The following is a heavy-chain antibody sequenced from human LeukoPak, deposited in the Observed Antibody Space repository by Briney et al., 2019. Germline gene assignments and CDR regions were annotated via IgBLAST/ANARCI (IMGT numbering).Heavy chain of an antibody. Sequence: GGSLRLSCAASGFTFSSYGMHWGRQAPGKGLERVSVIWYDRSNKYYADSLKDRFTISRDNYKNTLYQQMNSLRAEDTAVYYCARESGIGYYSTHFDYWGQGNLVTVSS. CDR2: IWYDRSNK. D-gene: IGHD3-22*01. CDR1: GFTFSSYG. V-gene: IGHV3-33*01. J-gene: IGHJ4*02. CDR3: ARESGIGYYSTHFDY.